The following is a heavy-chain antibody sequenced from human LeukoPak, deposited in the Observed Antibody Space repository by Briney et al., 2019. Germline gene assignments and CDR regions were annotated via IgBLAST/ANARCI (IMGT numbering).Heavy chain of an antibody. Sequence: GGSLRPSCAASGFIFTNYWMSWVRQAPGKGLEWVANIKQDGSEKYYADSVKGRFTISRDNSKNTLYLQMNSLRAEDTAVYYCARAQDTAMALTLGYWGQGTLVTVSS. D-gene: IGHD5-18*01. V-gene: IGHV3-7*01. CDR2: IKQDGSEK. CDR3: ARAQDTAMALTLGY. J-gene: IGHJ4*02. CDR1: GFIFTNYW.